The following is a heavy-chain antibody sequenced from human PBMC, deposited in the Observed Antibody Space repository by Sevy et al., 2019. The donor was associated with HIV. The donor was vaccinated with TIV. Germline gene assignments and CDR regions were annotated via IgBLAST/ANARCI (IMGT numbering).Heavy chain of an antibody. D-gene: IGHD6-13*01. CDR3: ARIAAAGPHDAFDI. J-gene: IGHJ3*02. Sequence: GGSLRLSCAASGFTFSSYEMNWVCQAPGKGLEWVSYISSSGSTIYYADSVKGRFTISRDNAKNSLYLQMNSLRAEDTAVYYCARIAAAGPHDAFDIWGQGTMVTVSS. CDR1: GFTFSSYE. V-gene: IGHV3-48*03. CDR2: ISSSGSTI.